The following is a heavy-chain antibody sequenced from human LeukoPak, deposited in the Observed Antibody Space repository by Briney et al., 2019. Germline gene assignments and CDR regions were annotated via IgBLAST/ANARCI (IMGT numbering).Heavy chain of an antibody. D-gene: IGHD3-22*01. J-gene: IGHJ4*02. Sequence: GGSLRLSCAASGFTFSNYPMHWVRQAPGKGLEWVAVVSDDGNNIYYADSVKGRFTISRGDSKNTLYLQTNSLRAEDTALYYCVRDRDSTGYYDYWGQGTLVTVSS. CDR1: GFTFSNYP. CDR3: VRDRDSTGYYDY. CDR2: VSDDGNNI. V-gene: IGHV3-30*04.